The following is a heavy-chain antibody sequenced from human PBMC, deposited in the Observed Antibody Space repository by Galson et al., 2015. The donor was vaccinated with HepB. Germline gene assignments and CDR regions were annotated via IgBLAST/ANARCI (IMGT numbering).Heavy chain of an antibody. CDR3: HTTTVTTGYYAMDV. CDR1: GFTFSSYV. CDR2: INSDGSST. V-gene: IGHV3-74*01. J-gene: IGHJ6*02. D-gene: IGHD4-17*01. Sequence: LRLSCAASGFTFSSYVMHWVRQAPGKGPVWVSRINSDGSSTSYADSVKGRFTISRDNAKNTLFLQMNSLRAEDTAVYYCHTTTVTTGYYAMDVWGQGTTVTVSS.